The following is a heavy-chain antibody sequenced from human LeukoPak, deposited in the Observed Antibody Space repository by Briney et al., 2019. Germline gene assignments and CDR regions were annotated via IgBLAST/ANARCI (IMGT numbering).Heavy chain of an antibody. J-gene: IGHJ4*02. Sequence: ASVKVSCXASGYTFTSYGISWVRPAPGQGLEWMGWISAYNGNTNYAQKLQGRVTMTTDTSTSTAYMELRSLRSDDTAVYYCARDAYCSSTSCYGDYWGQGTLVTVSS. CDR3: ARDAYCSSTSCYGDY. CDR1: GYTFTSYG. CDR2: ISAYNGNT. D-gene: IGHD2-2*01. V-gene: IGHV1-18*01.